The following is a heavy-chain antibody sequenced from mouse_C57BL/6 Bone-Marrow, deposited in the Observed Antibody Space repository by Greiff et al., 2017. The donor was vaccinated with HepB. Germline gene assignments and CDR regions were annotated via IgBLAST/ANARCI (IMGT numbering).Heavy chain of an antibody. Sequence: EVQLQESGPELVKPGASVKIPCKASGYTFTDYNMDWVKQNQGKSLEWIGDINPNNGGTIYNQKFKGKATLTVDKSSSTAYMELRSLTSEDTAVYYCARGAYYSNSFAYWGQGTLVTVSA. D-gene: IGHD2-5*01. CDR2: INPNNGGT. V-gene: IGHV1-18*01. CDR3: ARGAYYSNSFAY. J-gene: IGHJ3*01. CDR1: GYTFTDYN.